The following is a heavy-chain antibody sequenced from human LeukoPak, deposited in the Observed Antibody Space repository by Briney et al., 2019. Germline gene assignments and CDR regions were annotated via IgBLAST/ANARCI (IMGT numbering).Heavy chain of an antibody. Sequence: GGTQRLLCAASGFIYSRYWISWARQAPAKGLEWVTNIKQDGSEKYYVDSVKGRFTISRDNAKNSLYLQMNSLRVDDTAIYYCVRDLGYDHSGIWQKYFDSWGQGILVTVSS. D-gene: IGHD2-15*01. CDR2: IKQDGSEK. CDR3: VRDLGYDHSGIWQKYFDS. CDR1: GFIYSRYW. J-gene: IGHJ4*02. V-gene: IGHV3-7*01.